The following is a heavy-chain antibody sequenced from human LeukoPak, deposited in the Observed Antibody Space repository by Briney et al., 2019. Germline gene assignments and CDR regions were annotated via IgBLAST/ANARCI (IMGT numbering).Heavy chain of an antibody. V-gene: IGHV3-11*01. Sequence: GGSLRLSCAASGFSFSDYYVSWIRQAPGKGLECVSYISSRGTTIYYADSVKGRFTISRDNAKNSLYLQMSSLRAEDTAVYYCARVPAERFLEWFDAFDIWGQGTMVTVSS. D-gene: IGHD3-3*01. J-gene: IGHJ3*02. CDR1: GFSFSDYY. CDR2: ISSRGTTI. CDR3: ARVPAERFLEWFDAFDI.